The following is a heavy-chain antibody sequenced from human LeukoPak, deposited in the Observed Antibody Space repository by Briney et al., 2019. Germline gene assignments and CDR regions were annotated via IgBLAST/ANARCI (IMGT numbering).Heavy chain of an antibody. D-gene: IGHD2-2*03. CDR3: ARDGYCSSTSCYEGNWFDP. J-gene: IGHJ5*02. Sequence: ASVKVSCKASGYTLTSYGISWVRQAPGQGLEWMGWISAYNGNTNYAQKLQGRVTMTTDTSTGTAYMELRSLRSDDTAVYYCARDGYCSSTSCYEGNWFDPWGQGTLVTVSS. V-gene: IGHV1-18*04. CDR2: ISAYNGNT. CDR1: GYTLTSYG.